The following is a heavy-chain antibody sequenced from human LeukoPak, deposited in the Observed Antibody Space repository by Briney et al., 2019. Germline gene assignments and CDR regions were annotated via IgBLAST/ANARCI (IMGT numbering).Heavy chain of an antibody. V-gene: IGHV4-34*01. CDR2: INHSGST. J-gene: IGHJ4*02. CDR1: GGSFSGYY. D-gene: IGHD2-2*01. Sequence: TLSLTCAVYGGSFSGYYWSWIRQPPGKGLEWIGEINHSGSTNYNPSLKSRVTISVDTSKNQFSLKLSSVTAADTAVYYCARWASSTSFTFDYWGQGTLVTVSS. CDR3: ARWASSTSFTFDY.